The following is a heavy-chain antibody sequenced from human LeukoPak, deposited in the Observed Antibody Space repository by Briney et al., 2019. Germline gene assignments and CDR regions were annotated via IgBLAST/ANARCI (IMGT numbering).Heavy chain of an antibody. Sequence: GGSLRLSCAASGFTFSNYGMNWVRQAPGKGLEWVSSISSSSSYIYYADSVKGRFTISRDNAKNSLYLQMNSLRAEDTAVYYCARERGYTYNFDYWGQGTLVTVSS. CDR2: ISSSSSYI. CDR3: ARERGYTYNFDY. J-gene: IGHJ4*02. V-gene: IGHV3-21*01. D-gene: IGHD5-18*01. CDR1: GFTFSNYG.